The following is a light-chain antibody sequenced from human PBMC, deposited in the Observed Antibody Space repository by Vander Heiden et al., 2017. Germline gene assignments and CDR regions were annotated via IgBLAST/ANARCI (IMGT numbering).Light chain of an antibody. CDR3: QQRNNWPPVT. J-gene: IGKJ2*01. Sequence: IVLTQSPATLSLSPGERATSSCRTSQSFSSYLAWYQQKPGQAPRLLIYGASNRAAGIPARFSASASGTDFTLTISSLEPEDFAVYYCQQRNNWPPVTFGQGTRLEIK. V-gene: IGKV3-11*01. CDR1: QSFSSY. CDR2: GAS.